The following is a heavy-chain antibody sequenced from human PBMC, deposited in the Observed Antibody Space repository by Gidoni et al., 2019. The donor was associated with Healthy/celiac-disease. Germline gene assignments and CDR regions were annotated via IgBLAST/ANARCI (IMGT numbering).Heavy chain of an antibody. CDR1: GFTFSSYD. D-gene: IGHD4-17*01. J-gene: IGHJ2*01. CDR3: ARGGTTVATDTNYWYFDL. V-gene: IGHV3-13*05. CDR2: IGTAGDP. Sequence: EVQLVESGGGLVQPGGSLRLSCAASGFTFSSYDMHWVRQATGKGLEWVSAIGTAGDPYYPGSVKGRFTISRENAKNSLYLQMNSLRAGDTAVYYCARGGTTVATDTNYWYFDLWGRGTLVTVSS.